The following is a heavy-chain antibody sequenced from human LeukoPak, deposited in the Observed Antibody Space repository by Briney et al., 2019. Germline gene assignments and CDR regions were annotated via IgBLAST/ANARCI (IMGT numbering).Heavy chain of an antibody. Sequence: GESLKISCKGSGYSFTSYWIGWVRQMPGKGLEWMGIIYPGDSDTRYSPSFQGQVTISADKSISTAYLQWSSLKASDTAMYYCARLRLYCGSTSCFPYYFDYWGQGTLVTVSS. D-gene: IGHD2-2*01. V-gene: IGHV5-51*01. J-gene: IGHJ4*02. CDR1: GYSFTSYW. CDR2: IYPGDSDT. CDR3: ARLRLYCGSTSCFPYYFDY.